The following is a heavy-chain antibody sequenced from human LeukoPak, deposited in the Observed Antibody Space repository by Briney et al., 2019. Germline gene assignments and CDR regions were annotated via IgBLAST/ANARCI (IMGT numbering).Heavy chain of an antibody. CDR3: ARDRRIEWLVHDAFDI. D-gene: IGHD6-19*01. CDR1: GYTFTSYG. CDR2: ISGYNGNT. Sequence: ASVKVSCKASGYTFTSYGITWVRQAPGQGLEWMGWISGYNGNTNYAQKLQGRVTMTTDTSTSTAYMELRSLRSDDTAVYYCARDRRIEWLVHDAFDIWAKGQWSPSLQ. V-gene: IGHV1-18*01. J-gene: IGHJ3*02.